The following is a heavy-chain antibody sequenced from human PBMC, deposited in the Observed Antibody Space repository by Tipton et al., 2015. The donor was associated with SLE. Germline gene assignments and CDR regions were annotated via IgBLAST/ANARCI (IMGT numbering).Heavy chain of an antibody. Sequence: LRLSCTISGGSISTYFWSWIRQPPGKGLEWIGYVYYSGSTHYNPSLTSRVSMSVDTSKNQFSLKLTSVTAVDTAVYYCARLEDPFGIFGVPKGWFDPWGQGALVTVSS. D-gene: IGHD3-3*02. V-gene: IGHV4-59*01. CDR3: ARLEDPFGIFGVPKGWFDP. CDR2: VYYSGST. CDR1: GGSISTYF. J-gene: IGHJ5*02.